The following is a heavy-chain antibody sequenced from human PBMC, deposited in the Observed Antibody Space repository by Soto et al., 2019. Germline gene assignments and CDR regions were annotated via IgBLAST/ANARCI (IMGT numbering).Heavy chain of an antibody. CDR2: IGTQQDA. D-gene: IGHD3-16*01. CDR1: GFTFSTYD. J-gene: IGHJ5*02. V-gene: IGHV3-13*01. CDR3: ARQASYRHGGGGWFDP. Sequence: EVQLVESGGGLVQPGGSLRLSCAASGFTFSTYDMHWVRQAPGKGLEWVSAIGTQQDAYYPDSVKGRFTTSREKAKNSFYLQMNRLGGGKTGCSFWARQASYRHGGGGWFDPWGQGTLVTVSS.